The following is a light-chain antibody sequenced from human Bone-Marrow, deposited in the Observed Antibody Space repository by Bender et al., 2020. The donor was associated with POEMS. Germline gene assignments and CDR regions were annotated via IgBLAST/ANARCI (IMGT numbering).Light chain of an antibody. Sequence: QSALTQPRSVSGSPGQSVAISCTGTNNDVGGYNYVSWYQQHPGKAPKLIIYDVIKRPSRISNRFSGSKSGNTASLTISGLQDEDEADYYCFSYAGTSPFRLFGGGTKLTVL. J-gene: IGLJ2*01. CDR2: DVI. V-gene: IGLV2-11*01. CDR1: NNDVGGYNY. CDR3: FSYAGTSPFRL.